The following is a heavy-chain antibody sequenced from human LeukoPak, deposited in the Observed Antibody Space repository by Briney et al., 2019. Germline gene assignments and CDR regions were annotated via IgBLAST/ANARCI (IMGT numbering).Heavy chain of an antibody. CDR1: GYTFTSYD. D-gene: IGHD6-13*01. CDR3: ARAALYSSSWYRSPSYFDY. Sequence: ASVKVSCKPSGYTFTSYDINWVRQATGQGLEWMGWMNPNSGNTGYAQRFQGRVTMTRNTSISTAYMELSSLRSEDTAVYYCARAALYSSSWYRSPSYFDYWGQGTLVTVSS. CDR2: MNPNSGNT. J-gene: IGHJ4*02. V-gene: IGHV1-8*01.